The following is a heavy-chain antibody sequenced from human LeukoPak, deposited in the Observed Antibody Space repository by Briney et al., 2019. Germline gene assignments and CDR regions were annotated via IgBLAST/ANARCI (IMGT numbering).Heavy chain of an antibody. J-gene: IGHJ4*02. CDR1: GYTFTSYG. Sequence: ASVKVSCKASGYTFTSYGISWVRQAPGQGREWRGWISAYNGNTNYAQKLQGRVTMTTDTATSTAYMELRSLRSDDTAVYYCARALWFGELLPFDYWGQGTLVTVSS. CDR3: ARALWFGELLPFDY. V-gene: IGHV1-18*01. CDR2: ISAYNGNT. D-gene: IGHD3-10*01.